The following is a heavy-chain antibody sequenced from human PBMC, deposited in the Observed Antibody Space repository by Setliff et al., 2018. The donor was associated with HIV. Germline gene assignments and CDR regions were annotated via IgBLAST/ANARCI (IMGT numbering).Heavy chain of an antibody. V-gene: IGHV3-53*01. J-gene: IGHJ4*02. Sequence: PGGSLRLSCAASGFSVSSKYMSWVRQAPGKGLEWVSIIYDGGTTYYADSVKGRFSISRDYSKNTLYLQMNSLRAEDTAMYYCAADRIVLGDYWGQGTLVTVSS. CDR3: AADRIVLGDY. CDR1: GFSVSSKY. D-gene: IGHD2-15*01. CDR2: IYDGGTT.